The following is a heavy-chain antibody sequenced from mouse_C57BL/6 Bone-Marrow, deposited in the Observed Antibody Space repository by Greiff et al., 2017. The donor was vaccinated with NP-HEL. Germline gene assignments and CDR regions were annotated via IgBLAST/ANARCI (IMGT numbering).Heavy chain of an antibody. J-gene: IGHJ4*01. CDR2: IDPEDGDT. CDR3: TTWGLTTVVPYYAMDY. Sequence: VHVKQSGAELVRPGASVKLSCTASGFNIKDYYMHWVKQRPEQGLEWIGRIDPEDGDTEYAPKFQGKATMTADTSSNTAYLQLSSLTSEDTAVYYCTTWGLTTVVPYYAMDYWGQGTSVTVSS. D-gene: IGHD1-1*01. V-gene: IGHV14-1*01. CDR1: GFNIKDYY.